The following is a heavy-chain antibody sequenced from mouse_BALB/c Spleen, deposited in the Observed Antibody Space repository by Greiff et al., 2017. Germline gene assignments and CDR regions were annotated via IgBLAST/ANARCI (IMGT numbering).Heavy chain of an antibody. Sequence: QVQLQQSGAELVRPGTSVKISCKASGYTFTNYWLGWVKQRPGHGLEWIGDIYPGGGYTNYNEKFKGKATLTADTSSSTAYMQLSSLTSEDSAVYFCARGGYYGSSYWYFDVWGAGTTVTVSS. CDR2: IYPGGGYT. CDR3: ARGGYYGSSYWYFDV. J-gene: IGHJ1*01. CDR1: GYTFTNYW. V-gene: IGHV1-63*02. D-gene: IGHD1-1*01.